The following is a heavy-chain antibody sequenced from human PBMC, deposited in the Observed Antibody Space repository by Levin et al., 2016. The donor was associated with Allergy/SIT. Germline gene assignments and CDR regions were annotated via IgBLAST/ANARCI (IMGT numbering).Heavy chain of an antibody. CDR3: ARSPGYGDYYFDY. Sequence: GESLKISCAASGFTFSSYSMNWVRQAPGKGLEWLSSISTSSSYIYYADSVKGRFTISRDNAKNSLYLQMNSLRAEDTALYYCARSPGYGDYYFDYWGQGTLVTVSS. CDR2: ISTSSSYI. D-gene: IGHD4-17*01. CDR1: GFTFSSYS. J-gene: IGHJ4*02. V-gene: IGHV3-21*04.